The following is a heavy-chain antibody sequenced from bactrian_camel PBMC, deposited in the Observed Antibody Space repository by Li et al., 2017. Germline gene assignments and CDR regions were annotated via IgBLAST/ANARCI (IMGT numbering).Heavy chain of an antibody. V-gene: IGHV3S40*01. CDR2: IYTGGSST. D-gene: IGHD2*01. CDR1: GYPYSGAC. J-gene: IGHJ4*01. CDR3: AALLAPPCFGGQWSYRD. Sequence: VQLVESGGGSVKAGGSLRLSCASSGYPYSGACMGWFRQSPGKEREGVAAIYTGGSSTYYADSVKGRFTISQDNAKNTVYLQMNSLKPEDTAMYFCAALLAPPCFGGQWSYRDWGQGTQVTVS.